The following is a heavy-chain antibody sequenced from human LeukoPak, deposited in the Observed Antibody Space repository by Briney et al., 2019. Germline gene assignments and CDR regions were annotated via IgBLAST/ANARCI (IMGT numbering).Heavy chain of an antibody. D-gene: IGHD2-15*01. CDR1: GFTFSSYG. Sequence: QTGGTLRLSCAASGFTFSSYGMSWVRQAPGKGLEWVSAISGSGGSTYYADSVKGRFTISRDNSKNTLYLQMNSLRAEDTAVYYCAKAGAVVVVAAKFFDYWGQGTLVTVSS. CDR2: ISGSGGST. CDR3: AKAGAVVVVAAKFFDY. V-gene: IGHV3-23*01. J-gene: IGHJ4*02.